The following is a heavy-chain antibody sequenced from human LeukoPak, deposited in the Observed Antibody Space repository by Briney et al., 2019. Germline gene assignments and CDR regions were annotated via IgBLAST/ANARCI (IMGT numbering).Heavy chain of an antibody. CDR1: GFTVSSNY. Sequence: GGSLRLSCAASGFTVSSNYMSWVRQAPGKGLEWVSVIYSGGSTYYADSVKGRFTISRDNAKTSLYLQMNSLRAEDTAVYYCARDLGPHSSSPNSGAFDIWGQGTMVTVSS. J-gene: IGHJ3*02. CDR2: IYSGGST. D-gene: IGHD6-6*01. V-gene: IGHV3-53*01. CDR3: ARDLGPHSSSPNSGAFDI.